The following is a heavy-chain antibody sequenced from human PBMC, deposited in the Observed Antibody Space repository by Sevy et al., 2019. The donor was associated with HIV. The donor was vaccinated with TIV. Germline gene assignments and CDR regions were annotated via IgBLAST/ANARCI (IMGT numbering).Heavy chain of an antibody. J-gene: IGHJ4*02. V-gene: IGHV3-72*01. Sequence: GGSLRLSCVASGFTFSDHYMEWVRQAPGKGLEWVGRTRNKADGYTTEYAASVKGRFTISRDKSKNSLYVQMNSLKAEDTALYYCATHAGIAAAGRVFDYWGQGTLVTVSS. CDR1: GFTFSDHY. CDR3: ATHAGIAAAGRVFDY. CDR2: TRNKADGYTT. D-gene: IGHD6-13*01.